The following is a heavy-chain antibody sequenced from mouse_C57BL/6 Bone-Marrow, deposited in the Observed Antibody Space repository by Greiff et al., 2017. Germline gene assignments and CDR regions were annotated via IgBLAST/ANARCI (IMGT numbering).Heavy chain of an antibody. CDR2: IYPRSGNN. CDR3: AREGYYGNYAMDY. V-gene: IGHV1-81*01. CDR1: GYTFTSYG. D-gene: IGHD1-1*01. J-gene: IGHJ4*01. Sequence: QVQLQQSGAELARPGASVKLSCKASGYTFTSYGISWVKQRTGQGLEWIGEIYPRSGNNSYNEKFKGKATLTADKSSSTAYMELRSLTSEDSAVYFCAREGYYGNYAMDYWGQGTSVTVSS.